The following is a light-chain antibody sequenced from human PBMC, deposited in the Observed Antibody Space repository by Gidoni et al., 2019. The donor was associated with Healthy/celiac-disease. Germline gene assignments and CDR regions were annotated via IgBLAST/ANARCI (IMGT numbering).Light chain of an antibody. Sequence: EIVLTQSPATLSLSPGERATLSCRASQSVSSYLAWYQQKPGQAPRLLIYDASNRATGIPARFSGSGSGTDFTLTISSLEPEYFAVYYCQQRSNWPCSFGQXTKLEIK. CDR2: DAS. CDR3: QQRSNWPCS. CDR1: QSVSSY. J-gene: IGKJ2*04. V-gene: IGKV3-11*01.